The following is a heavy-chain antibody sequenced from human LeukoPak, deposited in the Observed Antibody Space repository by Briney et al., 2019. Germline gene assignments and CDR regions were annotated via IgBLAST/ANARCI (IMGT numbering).Heavy chain of an antibody. CDR3: ARHPSSWDPLDY. V-gene: IGHV1-8*01. CDR1: GYTFTSYD. D-gene: IGHD6-13*01. CDR2: MNPNSGNT. Sequence: ASVKVSCKASGYTFTSYDINWVRQATGQGLEWMGWMNPNSGNTGYAQKFQGRVTMTRNTSISTAYMELSSLRSEDTAVYYCARHPSSWDPLDYWGQGTLVTVSS. J-gene: IGHJ4*02.